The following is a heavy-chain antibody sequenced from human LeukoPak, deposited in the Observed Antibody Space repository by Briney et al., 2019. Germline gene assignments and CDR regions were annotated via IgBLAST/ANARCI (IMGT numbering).Heavy chain of an antibody. CDR2: ISAYNGNT. Sequence: ASVKVSCKASGYTFTSYGISWVRQAPGQGLEWMGWISAYNGNTNYAQKLQGRVTMTTDTSTSTAYMELRSLRSDDTAVYYCARVKRGVDTAMALDYWGQGTLVTVSS. CDR1: GYTFTSYG. V-gene: IGHV1-18*01. CDR3: ARVKRGVDTAMALDY. D-gene: IGHD5-18*01. J-gene: IGHJ4*02.